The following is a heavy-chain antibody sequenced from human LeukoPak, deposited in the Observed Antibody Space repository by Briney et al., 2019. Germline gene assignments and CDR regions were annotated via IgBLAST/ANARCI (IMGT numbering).Heavy chain of an antibody. CDR1: GYTFTSYG. CDR2: ISAYNVNT. Sequence: ASVKVSCKASGYTFTSYGISWVRQAPGQGLEWMGWISAYNVNTNYAQKLQGRVTMTTDTSTSTAYMELRSLRSDDTAVYYCARYYDFWSGYSKYYFDYWGQGTLVTVSS. J-gene: IGHJ4*02. D-gene: IGHD3-3*01. V-gene: IGHV1-18*01. CDR3: ARYYDFWSGYSKYYFDY.